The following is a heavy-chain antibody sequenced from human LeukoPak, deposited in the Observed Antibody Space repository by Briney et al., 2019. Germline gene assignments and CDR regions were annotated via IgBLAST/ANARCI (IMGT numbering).Heavy chain of an antibody. Sequence: SETLSLTCSVSGGSINGDYWSWIRQTPGKGLEWIGYIHYSGRTSYNPSLKSRVTISVDTSKNQFSLRLASVTAADTAVYYCAKETVVVPADDWFGPWGQGTLVTVPS. D-gene: IGHD2-21*01. V-gene: IGHV4-59*01. CDR1: GGSINGDY. CDR2: IHYSGRT. J-gene: IGHJ5*02. CDR3: AKETVVVPADDWFGP.